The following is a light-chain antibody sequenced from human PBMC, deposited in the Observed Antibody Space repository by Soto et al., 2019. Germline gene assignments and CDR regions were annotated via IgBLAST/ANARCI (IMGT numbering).Light chain of an antibody. CDR3: QQHNQWPIT. CDR2: DAS. V-gene: IGKV1-5*01. Sequence: DIEMTQFPSTLCGFLGPRLTHTCRASQSISNWLAWYQQEPGKAPKLLIYDASSLESGVPSRFSGSGSGTEFTLTINSLQSEDSAVYYCQQHNQWPITFGQGTRLEIK. CDR1: QSISNW. J-gene: IGKJ5*01.